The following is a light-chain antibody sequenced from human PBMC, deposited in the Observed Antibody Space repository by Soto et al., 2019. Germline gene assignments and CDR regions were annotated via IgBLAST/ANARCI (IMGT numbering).Light chain of an antibody. Sequence: AIQMTQSPSSLSASVGGRVTITCRASQGIKNDLGWYQQKPGKAPKLLIYAASSLQSGVPSRFSGSGSGTDFTLTISSLQPDDFATYYCLQDYNYPLTFGQGTKVEIK. CDR2: AAS. J-gene: IGKJ1*01. V-gene: IGKV1-6*01. CDR3: LQDYNYPLT. CDR1: QGIKND.